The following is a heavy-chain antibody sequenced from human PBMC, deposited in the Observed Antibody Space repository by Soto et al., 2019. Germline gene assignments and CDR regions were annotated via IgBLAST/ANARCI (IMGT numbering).Heavy chain of an antibody. V-gene: IGHV4-39*01. J-gene: IGHJ4*02. CDR3: ARYKSPYYDFWSAYCDY. CDR2: IYYSGST. Sequence: SETLSLTCTVSGGSINNSIYFWGWIRQPPGKGLEWIGSIYYSGSTYYNPSLKSRVTISAETSKNQLYVKLSSVTAADTAVYYCARYKSPYYDFWSAYCDYWGQGTMATVS. CDR1: GGSINNSIYF. D-gene: IGHD3-3*01.